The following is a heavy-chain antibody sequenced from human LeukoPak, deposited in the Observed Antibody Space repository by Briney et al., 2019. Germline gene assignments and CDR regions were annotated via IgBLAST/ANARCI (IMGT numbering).Heavy chain of an antibody. CDR3: ARDRSLWFGEVWDAFDI. V-gene: IGHV3-7*01. D-gene: IGHD3-10*01. CDR2: IKQDGSEK. J-gene: IGHJ3*02. CDR1: GFTFSSYW. Sequence: KSGGSLRLSCAASGFTFSSYWMSWVRQAPGKGLEWVANIKQDGSEKYYVDSVKGRFTISRDNAKNSLYLQMNSLRAEDTAVYYCARDRSLWFGEVWDAFDIWGQGTMVTVSS.